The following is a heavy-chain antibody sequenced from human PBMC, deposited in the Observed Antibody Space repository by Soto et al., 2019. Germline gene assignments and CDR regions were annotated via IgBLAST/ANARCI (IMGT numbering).Heavy chain of an antibody. CDR1: GGTFSSYA. J-gene: IGHJ6*02. V-gene: IGHV1-69*13. D-gene: IGHD6-13*01. CDR2: IIPIFGTA. Sequence: SVKVSCKASGGTFSSYAISWVRQAPGQGLEWMGGIIPIFGTANYAQKFQGRVTITADESTSTAYMELSSLRSEDTAVYYCARGHTSAMGYYDFYGMDVWGQGTTVTVSS. CDR3: ARGHTSAMGYYDFYGMDV.